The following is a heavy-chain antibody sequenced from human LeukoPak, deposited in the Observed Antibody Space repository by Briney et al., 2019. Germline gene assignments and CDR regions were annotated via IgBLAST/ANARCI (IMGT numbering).Heavy chain of an antibody. D-gene: IGHD2-2*01. V-gene: IGHV3-64*01. CDR1: GFTFSTYP. CDR3: ARDQCSTTSCKYFQH. CDR2: ISSDGGST. J-gene: IGHJ1*01. Sequence: PGGSLRLSCAASGFTFSTYPMHWVRQAPGKGLEYLAGISSDGGSTYHANSVKGRFTISRDNSKNTLYLQMGSLRPEDMAVYYCARDQCSTTSCKYFQHWGQGTLVTVSS.